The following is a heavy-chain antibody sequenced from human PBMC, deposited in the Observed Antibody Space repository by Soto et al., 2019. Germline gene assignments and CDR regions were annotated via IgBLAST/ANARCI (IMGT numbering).Heavy chain of an antibody. V-gene: IGHV3-23*01. D-gene: IGHD2-8*01. CDR3: AKFAAHYMYDISPAPDY. CDR1: GFSFSGYA. Sequence: GGSLRLSCAASGFSFSGYAMTWVRQAPGGGLEWVSGISGSVSNTFYADSVKGRFTISRDNSRNTLYMQMNSLRVDDTAVYYCAKFAAHYMYDISPAPDYWGQGTLVTVSS. CDR2: ISGSVSNT. J-gene: IGHJ4*02.